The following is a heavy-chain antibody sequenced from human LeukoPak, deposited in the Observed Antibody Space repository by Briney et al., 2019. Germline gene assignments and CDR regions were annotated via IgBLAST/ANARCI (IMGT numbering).Heavy chain of an antibody. D-gene: IGHD2-2*02. J-gene: IGHJ5*02. CDR2: INHSGST. Sequence: PSETLSLTCAVYGGSFSGYYWRWIRQPPGKGLEWIGEINHSGSTNYNPSLKSRVTISVDTSKNQFSLKLSSVTAADTAVYYCARDLGYCSSTSCYTGWFDPWGQGTLVTVSS. CDR1: GGSFSGYY. V-gene: IGHV4-34*01. CDR3: ARDLGYCSSTSCYTGWFDP.